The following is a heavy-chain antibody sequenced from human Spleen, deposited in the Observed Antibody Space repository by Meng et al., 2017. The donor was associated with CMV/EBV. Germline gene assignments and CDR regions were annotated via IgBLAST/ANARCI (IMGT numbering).Heavy chain of an antibody. CDR1: G. CDR3: ARGGMMWRSGVVVEPATAFDF. Sequence: GVSWVRQAPGQGLEFMGWISDYNGNTNYAQKFQGRVSMTTDSSTSTAFLEVRGLRSDDTAVYYCARGGMMWRSGVVVEPATAFDFWGQGTLVTVSS. D-gene: IGHD3-16*02. J-gene: IGHJ4*02. CDR2: ISDYNGNT. V-gene: IGHV1-18*01.